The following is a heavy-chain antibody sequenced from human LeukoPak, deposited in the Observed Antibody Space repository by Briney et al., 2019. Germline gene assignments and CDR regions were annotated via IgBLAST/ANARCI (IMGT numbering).Heavy chain of an antibody. CDR2: IYSGGST. Sequence: GGSLRLSCAASGFTVSNKYMSWVRQAPGRGLEWVSVIYSGGSTYYADSVKGRFSISRDKSKNTLYLQMNSLRAEDTAVYYCARGEWELLLDYWGQGTLVTVSS. CDR3: ARGEWELLLDY. D-gene: IGHD1-26*01. J-gene: IGHJ4*02. V-gene: IGHV3-66*01. CDR1: GFTVSNKY.